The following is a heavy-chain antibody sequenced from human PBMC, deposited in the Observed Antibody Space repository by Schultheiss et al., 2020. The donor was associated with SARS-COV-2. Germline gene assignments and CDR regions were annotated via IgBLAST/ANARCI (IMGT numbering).Heavy chain of an antibody. CDR3: SASNWFDP. J-gene: IGHJ5*02. V-gene: IGHV3-74*01. CDR2: INSDGSST. Sequence: GGSLRLSCAASGFTVTNVSCVRQTPGEGLEWVSRINSDGSSTSYADSVKGRFTISRDNAKNTLYLQMNSLRAEDTAVYYCSASNWFDPWGQGTLVTVSS. CDR1: GFTVTNV.